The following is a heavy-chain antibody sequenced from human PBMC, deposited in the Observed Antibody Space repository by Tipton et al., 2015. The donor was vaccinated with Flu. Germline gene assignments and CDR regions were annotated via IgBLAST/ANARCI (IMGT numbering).Heavy chain of an antibody. CDR2: TFHSGNT. J-gene: IGHJ5*02. D-gene: IGHD4-11*01. V-gene: IGHV4-39*07. CDR1: GDSIGSSNYY. CDR3: ARRDYSNYVSEPKNWFDP. Sequence: TLSLTCGVSGDSIGSSNYYWGWIRQPPGKGLEWIGNTFHSGNTYLNPSLKSRVTMSIDTSKNQFSLKLSSVTASDTAVYYCARRDYSNYVSEPKNWFDPWGRGALVTVSS.